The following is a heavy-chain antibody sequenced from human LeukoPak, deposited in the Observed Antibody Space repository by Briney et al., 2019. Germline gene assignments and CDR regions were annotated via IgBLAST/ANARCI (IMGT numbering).Heavy chain of an antibody. V-gene: IGHV4-34*01. D-gene: IGHD3-3*01. CDR2: INHSGST. J-gene: IGHJ4*02. Sequence: SETLSLTCAVYGGSFSGYYWSWIRQPPGKGLEWIGEINHSGSTNYNPSLKSRVTISVDTSKNQFSLKLSSVTAADTAVYYCARERPYMYDFWSGYRKWVFDYWGQGTLVTVSS. CDR3: ARERPYMYDFWSGYRKWVFDY. CDR1: GGSFSGYY.